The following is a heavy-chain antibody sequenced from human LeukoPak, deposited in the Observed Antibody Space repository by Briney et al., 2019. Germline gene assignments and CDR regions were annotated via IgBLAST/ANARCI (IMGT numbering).Heavy chain of an antibody. D-gene: IGHD4-23*01. J-gene: IGHJ5*02. CDR1: GYTFTGHY. Sequence: ASVNVSFKASGYTFTGHYMQWVRQAPGQGLEWMGRINPNSGGTNYAQKFQGRVTMTRDTSISTAYMELSRLRSDDTAVYYCARASDYGGREINWFDPWGQGTLVTVSS. CDR2: INPNSGGT. V-gene: IGHV1-2*06. CDR3: ARASDYGGREINWFDP.